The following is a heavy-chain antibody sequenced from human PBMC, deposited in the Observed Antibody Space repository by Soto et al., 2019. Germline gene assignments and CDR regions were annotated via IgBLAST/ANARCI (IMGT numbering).Heavy chain of an antibody. D-gene: IGHD2-21*01. V-gene: IGHV3-23*01. CDR2: MNGGGGST. Sequence: GGALRVSXAASGFTLGSDAMSWVRQAPGKGLEWVSSMNGGGGSTYYAESVQGRFTISRDNSKNTLYLQMNSLRVEDTAVYYCAKKSEIAVPRYYFDLWGQGTLVTVSS. CDR1: GFTLGSDA. CDR3: AKKSEIAVPRYYFDL. J-gene: IGHJ4*02.